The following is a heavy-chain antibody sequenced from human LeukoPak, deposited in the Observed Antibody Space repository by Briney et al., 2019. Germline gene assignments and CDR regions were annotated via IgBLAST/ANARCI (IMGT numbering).Heavy chain of an antibody. D-gene: IGHD4-23*01. CDR1: GGSISSYY. Sequence: PSETLSLTCTVSGGSISSYYWSWIRQPPGKGLEWIGYIYYSGSTNYNPSLKSRVTISVDTSKNQFSLKLSSVTAADTAVYYCARGSYGGRTLGYWGQGTLVTVSS. V-gene: IGHV4-59*01. J-gene: IGHJ4*02. CDR3: ARGSYGGRTLGY. CDR2: IYYSGST.